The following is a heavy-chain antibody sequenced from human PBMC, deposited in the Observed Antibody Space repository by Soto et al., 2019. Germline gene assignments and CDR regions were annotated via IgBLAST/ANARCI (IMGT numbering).Heavy chain of an antibody. CDR3: ARRARPDFYYMDV. J-gene: IGHJ6*03. CDR1: GFTRSGYA. Sequence: EVQLAESGGGLAQPGGSLRLSCAASGFTRSGYAMDWVRQAPGKGLEYVSGIRSHGVGTYYANSVQGRFTISRDNSKNTVYLQMGSLRPEDMAVYYCARRARPDFYYMDVWGKVTTVTVAS. V-gene: IGHV3-64*01. D-gene: IGHD6-6*01. CDR2: IRSHGVGT.